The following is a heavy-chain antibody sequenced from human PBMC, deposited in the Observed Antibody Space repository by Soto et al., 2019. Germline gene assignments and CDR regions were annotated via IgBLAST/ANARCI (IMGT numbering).Heavy chain of an antibody. CDR3: AKDSSVRAAGSGRWFDP. Sequence: QVQLVQSGGGVVQPGRSLRLSCAASGFDFNTYGLHWVRQAPGKGLEWVAGISFDGGNQYYADSVKGRFTTSRDKTNNTLYLQMNSLGAEDTATYYGAKDSSVRAAGSGRWFDPWGQGILVIVSS. CDR2: ISFDGGNQ. D-gene: IGHD1-26*01. J-gene: IGHJ5*02. CDR1: GFDFNTYG. V-gene: IGHV3-30*18.